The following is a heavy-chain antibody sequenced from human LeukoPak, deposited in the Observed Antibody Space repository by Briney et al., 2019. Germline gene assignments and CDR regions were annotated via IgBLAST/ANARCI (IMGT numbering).Heavy chain of an antibody. V-gene: IGHV4-4*09. D-gene: IGHD4-17*01. Sequence: SETLSLTCTVSGGSISTYYWNWIRQPPGKGLEWIGYIYHSGSTNYNPSLKSRVTISVDTSKNQFSLKLSSVTAADTAVYYCASEDYGDYVTYWGQGTLVTVSS. CDR3: ASEDYGDYVTY. CDR1: GGSISTYY. CDR2: IYHSGST. J-gene: IGHJ4*02.